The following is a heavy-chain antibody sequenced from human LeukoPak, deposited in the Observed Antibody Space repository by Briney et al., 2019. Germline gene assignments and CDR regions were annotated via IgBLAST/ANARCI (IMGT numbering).Heavy chain of an antibody. CDR2: ISGSGGST. V-gene: IGHV3-23*01. J-gene: IGHJ4*02. CDR1: GFTFSSYT. Sequence: PGGSLRLSCAASGFTFSSYTMSWVRQAPGKGLEWVSAISGSGGSTYYADSVKGRFTISRDNSKNTLYLQMNSLRAEDTAVYYCAKDNYGSGSYYYFDYWGQGTLVTVSS. CDR3: AKDNYGSGSYYYFDY. D-gene: IGHD3-10*01.